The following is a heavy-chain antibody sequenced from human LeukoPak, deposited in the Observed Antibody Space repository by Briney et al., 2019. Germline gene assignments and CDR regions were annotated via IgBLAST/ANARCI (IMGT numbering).Heavy chain of an antibody. CDR2: IKQDESEE. D-gene: IGHD3-16*01. J-gene: IGHJ3*02. V-gene: IGHV3-7*03. CDR3: ARELWELDAFDI. Sequence: SGGSLRLSCAASGFTFNHHWMSWVRQAPGKGREWVANIKQDESEEYYADSVKGRFTISGDNAKNSLYLQMNSLRPEDSAMYYCARELWELDAFDIWGQGTMVIVSS. CDR1: GFTFNHHW.